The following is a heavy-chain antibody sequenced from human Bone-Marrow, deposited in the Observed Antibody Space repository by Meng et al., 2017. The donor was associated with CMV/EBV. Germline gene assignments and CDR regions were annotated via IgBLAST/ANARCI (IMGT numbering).Heavy chain of an antibody. V-gene: IGHV5-51*01. CDR2: IYPGDSDT. Sequence: SLKIPWQYSGYIFTNYWIGWVRQMPGKGLEWMGIIYPGDSDTKYSPSFQGHVTISYDKSITTAYLQWSSLKASDPAMYYCARLAWGVRAAEYRDYWGQGTLVTVSS. CDR3: ARLAWGVRAAEYRDY. CDR1: GYIFTNYW. J-gene: IGHJ4*02. D-gene: IGHD2/OR15-2a*01.